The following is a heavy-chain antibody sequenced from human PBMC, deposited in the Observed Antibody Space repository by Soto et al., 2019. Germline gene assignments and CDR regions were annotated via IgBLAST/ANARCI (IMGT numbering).Heavy chain of an antibody. D-gene: IGHD4-4*01. CDR3: ARRPRYSNYVDY. CDR1: GFSLSTSGGG. V-gene: IGHV2-5*01. J-gene: IGHJ4*02. CDR2: IYWNDDK. Sequence: QITLKESGLRLGNPTQPPPRPCTFSGFSLSTSGGGVGWFRRPPGKALEWLALIYWNDDKRYSPSLKSRLTIAKDTSKNQVVLNMTNMDPVDTATYFCARRPRYSNYVDYWGQGTLVTVSS.